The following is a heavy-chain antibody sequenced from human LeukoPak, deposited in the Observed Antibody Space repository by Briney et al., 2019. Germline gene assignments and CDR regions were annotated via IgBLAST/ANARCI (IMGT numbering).Heavy chain of an antibody. J-gene: IGHJ6*02. CDR3: ARAATSKTKTPYYDFWSGYVPGVTDV. D-gene: IGHD3-3*01. CDR2: ISSSGSTI. V-gene: IGHV3-11*01. Sequence: GGSLRLSCAASGFTFSDYYMSWIRQAPGKGLVWVSYISSSGSTIYYADSVKGRFTISRDNAKNSLYLQMNSLRAEDTAVYYCARAATSKTKTPYYDFWSGYVPGVTDVWGQGTTVTVSS. CDR1: GFTFSDYY.